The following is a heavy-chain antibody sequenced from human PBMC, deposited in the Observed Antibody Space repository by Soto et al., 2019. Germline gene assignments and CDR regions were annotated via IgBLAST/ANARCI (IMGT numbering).Heavy chain of an antibody. CDR3: ARDRPTFWIAVLGSYGMDV. J-gene: IGHJ6*02. D-gene: IGHD3-3*01. Sequence: EVQLVESGGGLVQPGGSLSLPCAAPGLPFRSFSMTWVPQAPGKGLEWVSYISTISSTIYYADPVKGRFTISRDNAKNSLYLQMNSLRDEDTAVYYCARDRPTFWIAVLGSYGMDVWGQGTTVTVSS. V-gene: IGHV3-48*02. CDR2: ISTISSTI. CDR1: GLPFRSFS.